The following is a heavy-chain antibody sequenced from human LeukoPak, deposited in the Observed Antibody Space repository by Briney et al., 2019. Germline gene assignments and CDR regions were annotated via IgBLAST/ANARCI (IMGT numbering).Heavy chain of an antibody. J-gene: IGHJ5*02. V-gene: IGHV4-4*02. Sequence: SGTLSLTCAVSGGSISSTNWWSWVRQPPGKGLEWIGEIYHSGSTNYNPSLKSRVTISVDTSKNQFSLKLSSVTAADTAVYYCASLSYDFWSGYYGSWFDPWGQGTLVTVSS. CDR1: GGSISSTNW. D-gene: IGHD3-3*01. CDR3: ASLSYDFWSGYYGSWFDP. CDR2: IYHSGST.